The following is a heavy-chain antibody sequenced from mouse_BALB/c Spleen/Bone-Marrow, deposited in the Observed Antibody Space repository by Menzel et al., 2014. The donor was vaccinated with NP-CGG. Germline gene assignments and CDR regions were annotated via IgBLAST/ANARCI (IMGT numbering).Heavy chain of an antibody. Sequence: VKLVESGPGLVAPSQSLSITCTVSGFSLTGYGVSWVRQSPGKGLEWLGMIWGDGSTDYNSALKSGLSISKDNSKSQVFLKMNSLQTDDTARYYCARDSFLITRALDYWGQGTSVTVSS. CDR3: ARDSFLITRALDY. V-gene: IGHV2-6-7*01. J-gene: IGHJ4*01. CDR2: IWGDGST. CDR1: GFSLTGYG. D-gene: IGHD2-4*01.